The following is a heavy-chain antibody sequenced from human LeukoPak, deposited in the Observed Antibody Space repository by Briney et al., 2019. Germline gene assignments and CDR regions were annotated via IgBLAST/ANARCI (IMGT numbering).Heavy chain of an antibody. V-gene: IGHV3-7*01. CDR1: GFTFSSYW. J-gene: IGHJ6*03. CDR3: ARLGALWFGELFDYYYYMDV. CDR2: IKQDGSEK. Sequence: GGSLRLSCAASGFTFSSYWMSWVRQAPGKGLEWVANIKQDGSEKYYVDSVKGRFTISRDNAKNSLYLQMNSLRAEDTAVYYCARLGALWFGELFDYYYYMDVWGKGTTVTVSS. D-gene: IGHD3-10*01.